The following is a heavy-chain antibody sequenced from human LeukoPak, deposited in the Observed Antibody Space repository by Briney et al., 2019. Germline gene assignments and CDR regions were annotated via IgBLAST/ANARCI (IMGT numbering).Heavy chain of an antibody. CDR3: AKDYTGYFGMDV. CDR2: ISYDGSNK. J-gene: IGHJ6*02. V-gene: IGHV3-30*18. CDR1: GFPFSIYG. Sequence: GGPLRLSCEASGFPFSIYGMHWVRQAPGKGLEGVAVISYDGSNKYYAESVKGRFAISRDNSKNTVYLQMSSLRAEDTAVYYCAKDYTGYFGMDVWGQGTTVTVSS.